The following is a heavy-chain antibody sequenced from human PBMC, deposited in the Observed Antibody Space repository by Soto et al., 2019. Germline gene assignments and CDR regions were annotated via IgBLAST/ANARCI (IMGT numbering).Heavy chain of an antibody. CDR1: GFTFRNYD. CDR2: ISAAGDP. CDR3: ARTDRDFYGLDV. V-gene: IGHV3-13*05. Sequence: EVQLVESGGGLVQPGGSLRLSCEASGFTFRNYDMHWVRQGTGKGLEWVSGISAAGDPDYADSVEVRFTISRENAQNSFFLQMNSHSVGDTAVYYCARTDRDFYGLDVWGQGTTVIVSS. J-gene: IGHJ6*02.